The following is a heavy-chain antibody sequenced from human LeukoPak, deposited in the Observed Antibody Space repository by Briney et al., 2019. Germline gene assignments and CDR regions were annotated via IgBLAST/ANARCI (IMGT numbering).Heavy chain of an antibody. Sequence: GGSLRLSCAASGFTFSNYGMHWVRQAPGKGLELVALISYDGSNKYYADSVKGRFTISSDNSNNTLFLQMIMLRAEDTDDYYCSNYGSVSYFAYWGQGTLVTVSS. J-gene: IGHJ4*02. V-gene: IGHV3-30*18. CDR2: ISYDGSNK. D-gene: IGHD3-10*01. CDR3: SNYGSVSYFAY. CDR1: GFTFSNYG.